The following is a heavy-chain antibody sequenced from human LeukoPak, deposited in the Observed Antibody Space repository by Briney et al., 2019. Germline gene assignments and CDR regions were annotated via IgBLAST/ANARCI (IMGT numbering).Heavy chain of an antibody. J-gene: IGHJ6*02. CDR2: ISYDGSNE. CDR3: AKAKFGPMSGMDV. D-gene: IGHD3-16*01. V-gene: IGHV3-30-3*01. Sequence: PGGSLRLSCAASGFIFNSYAIHWVRQAPGQGLEWVAVISYDGSNEYYADSLKGRFTISRDNSKYTLSLQMNSLRAEDTAVYYCAKAKFGPMSGMDVWGQGTTVTVSS. CDR1: GFIFNSYA.